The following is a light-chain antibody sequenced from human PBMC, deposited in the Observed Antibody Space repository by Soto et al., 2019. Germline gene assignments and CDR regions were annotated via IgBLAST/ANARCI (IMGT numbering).Light chain of an antibody. CDR2: GPS. J-gene: IGKJ4*01. Sequence: EIVMTQSPPTLSLSPAERATLSCRASQSVSSSYIAWYQQKPGQAPRLLMYGPSSRATGIPDRFSGSGSGTDFTLTISRLEPEDFAVYYCQQYGSSPPVTFGGGTKVNIK. CDR1: QSVSSSY. CDR3: QQYGSSPPVT. V-gene: IGKV3-20*01.